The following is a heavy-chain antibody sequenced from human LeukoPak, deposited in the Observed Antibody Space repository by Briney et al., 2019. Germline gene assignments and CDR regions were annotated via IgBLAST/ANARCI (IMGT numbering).Heavy chain of an antibody. V-gene: IGHV1-8*01. Sequence: GASVKVSCKASGYTFTSYDINWVRQATGQGLEWMGWMNPNSGNTGYAQKFQGRVTMTRNTSISTAYMELSSQRSEDTAVYYCARSLRWNAGTFYNDYYYYYMDVWGKGTTVTISS. CDR2: MNPNSGNT. J-gene: IGHJ6*03. CDR3: ARSLRWNAGTFYNDYYYYYMDV. D-gene: IGHD1-1*01. CDR1: GYTFTSYD.